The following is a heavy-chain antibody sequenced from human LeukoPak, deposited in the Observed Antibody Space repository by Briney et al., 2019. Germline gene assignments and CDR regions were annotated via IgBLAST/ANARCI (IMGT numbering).Heavy chain of an antibody. J-gene: IGHJ4*02. V-gene: IGHV3-23*01. CDR3: AKGADILTGYSFDY. D-gene: IGHD3-9*01. CDR1: GFTFSSYS. Sequence: PGGSLRLSCAASGFTFSSYSMSWVRQAPGKGLEWVSGTSDRGDYTYYADSVKGRFTISRDNSKNTLYLQMNSLRAEDTAVYYCAKGADILTGYSFDYWGQGTLVTVSS. CDR2: TSDRGDYT.